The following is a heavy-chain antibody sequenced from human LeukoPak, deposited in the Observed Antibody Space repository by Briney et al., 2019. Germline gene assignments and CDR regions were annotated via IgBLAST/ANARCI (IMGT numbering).Heavy chain of an antibody. J-gene: IGHJ4*02. D-gene: IGHD6-6*01. Sequence: GGSLRLSCAASGFTFSSYAMSWVRQAPGKGLEWVSAISGSSGSTYYADSVKGRFTISRDNSKNTLYLQMNSLRAEDTAVYYCAKDNPEYSSSSVGAYWGQGTLVTVSS. V-gene: IGHV3-23*01. CDR2: ISGSSGST. CDR1: GFTFSSYA. CDR3: AKDNPEYSSSSVGAY.